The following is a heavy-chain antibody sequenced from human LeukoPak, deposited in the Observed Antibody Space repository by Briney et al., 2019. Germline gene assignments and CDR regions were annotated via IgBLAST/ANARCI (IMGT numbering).Heavy chain of an antibody. Sequence: PSETLSLTCAVYGGSFSGYYWSWIRQPPGKGLEWIGEINHSGSTNYNPSLKSRVTISVDTSKNQFSLKLSSVTAADTAVYYCASFCTNGVCYPQPYRGQGTLVTVSS. CDR3: ASFCTNGVCYPQPY. V-gene: IGHV4-34*01. CDR1: GGSFSGYY. J-gene: IGHJ4*02. D-gene: IGHD2-8*01. CDR2: INHSGST.